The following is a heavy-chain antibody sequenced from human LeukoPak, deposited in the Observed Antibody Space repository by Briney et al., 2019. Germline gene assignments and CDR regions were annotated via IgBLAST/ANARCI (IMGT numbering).Heavy chain of an antibody. Sequence: SETLPLTCAGYGGAFSGYYWSWIRQPPGKGLEWLGEINHSGSTNYNPSLKSRVTISVDTSKNQFSLKLSSVTAADTAVYYCATREYSSSWYLKSNWFDPWGQGTLVTVSS. D-gene: IGHD6-13*01. V-gene: IGHV4-34*01. CDR1: GGAFSGYY. J-gene: IGHJ5*02. CDR2: INHSGST. CDR3: ATREYSSSWYLKSNWFDP.